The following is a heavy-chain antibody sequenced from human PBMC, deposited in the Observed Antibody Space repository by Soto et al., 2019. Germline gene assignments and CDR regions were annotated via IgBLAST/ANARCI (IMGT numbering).Heavy chain of an antibody. D-gene: IGHD3-16*01. CDR2: IDSSGEK. V-gene: IGHV2-26*01. CDR1: GLSITDSEMG. Sequence: QVTLKESGPVLVKPTETLTLRCTVSGLSITDSEMGVSWIRQPPGKALEWLAHIDSSGEKSYRTFLKRRLTISKDPSKSQIVLIMTNMDPADTATYYCARRHLAVAVSPWFDPWGQGILVTGSS. CDR3: ARRHLAVAVSPWFDP. J-gene: IGHJ5*02.